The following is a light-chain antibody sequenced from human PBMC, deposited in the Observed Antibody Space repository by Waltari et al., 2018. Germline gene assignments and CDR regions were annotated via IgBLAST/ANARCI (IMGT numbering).Light chain of an antibody. Sequence: DIVLTQSPGALSLSPGERATLSCRASQSVGRSLAWYQQKPGQAPRLLIYDTSSRATGTPGRFSGSGSGTDFSLAISSLEPEDFAVYFCKHYVNLPVTFGQGTKVEI. CDR3: KHYVNLPVT. V-gene: IGKV3-20*01. CDR2: DTS. CDR1: QSVGRS. J-gene: IGKJ1*01.